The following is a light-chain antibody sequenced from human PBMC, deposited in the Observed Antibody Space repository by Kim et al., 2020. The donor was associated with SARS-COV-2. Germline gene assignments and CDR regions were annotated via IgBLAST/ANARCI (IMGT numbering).Light chain of an antibody. V-gene: IGKV3-15*01. Sequence: EIVMTQSPATLSVSPGERATLSCRASQNVGSNLGWYQQKPGQSPRLLIYSSSARATGVPVRFSGSGSGTEFTLTISSLQSEDSVVYYCQQYNNWPYTFGQGTKLEI. J-gene: IGKJ2*01. CDR1: QNVGSN. CDR2: SSS. CDR3: QQYNNWPYT.